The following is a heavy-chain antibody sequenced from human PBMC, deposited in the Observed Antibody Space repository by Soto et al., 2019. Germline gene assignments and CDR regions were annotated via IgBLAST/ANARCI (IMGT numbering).Heavy chain of an antibody. D-gene: IGHD3-3*01. V-gene: IGHV3-30*18. Sequence: PGGSLRLSCAASGFTLRSYGMHWVRQAPGQGLEWVAVISYDGSNKYYGDSVKGRFAISRDNPKNTLYLQMDSLRDEDTAFYYCAKGRYDFWSPYYFDSWGQGTLVTVSS. CDR1: GFTLRSYG. CDR3: AKGRYDFWSPYYFDS. CDR2: ISYDGSNK. J-gene: IGHJ4*02.